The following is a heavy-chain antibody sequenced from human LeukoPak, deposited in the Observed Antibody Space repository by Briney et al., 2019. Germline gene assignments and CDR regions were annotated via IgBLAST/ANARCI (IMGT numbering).Heavy chain of an antibody. D-gene: IGHD3-10*01. CDR2: IIPIFGTA. Sequence: SVKVSCKASGGTFSSYAISWVRQAPGQGLEWMGGIIPIFGTANYAQKFQGRVTITADESTSTAYMELSSLRSEDTAVYYCARVLLWFGELSHFDYWGQGTLVTVSS. CDR3: ARVLLWFGELSHFDY. V-gene: IGHV1-69*13. CDR1: GGTFSSYA. J-gene: IGHJ4*02.